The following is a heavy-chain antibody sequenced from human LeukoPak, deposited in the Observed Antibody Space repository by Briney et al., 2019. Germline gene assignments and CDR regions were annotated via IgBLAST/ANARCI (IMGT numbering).Heavy chain of an antibody. CDR2: INSDGRST. D-gene: IGHD3-9*01. CDR1: GFTFRSYW. J-gene: IGHJ4*02. V-gene: IGHV3-74*01. Sequence: GSLRLSCAASGFTFRSYWMHWVRQAPGKGLVWVSRINSDGRSTNYADSVKGRFSISRDNAENTLYLQMNSLRVEDTAVYYCVRGADTGYSSDSWGQGTLVTVSS. CDR3: VRGADTGYSSDS.